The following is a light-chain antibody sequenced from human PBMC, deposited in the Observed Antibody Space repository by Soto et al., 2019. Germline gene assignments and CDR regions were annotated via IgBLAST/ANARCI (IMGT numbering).Light chain of an antibody. J-gene: IGKJ4*01. CDR2: GAA. CDR3: QQYNIWPLT. Sequence: ETQMTQSPVTLSVSPGERVTLSCRASQSVSSDLAWYQKKPGQPPRLLIYGAATRATGIPARFSGSGSGTEFTLTINSLQSEDFALYYCQQYNIWPLTFGGGTTVQIK. V-gene: IGKV3-15*01. CDR1: QSVSSD.